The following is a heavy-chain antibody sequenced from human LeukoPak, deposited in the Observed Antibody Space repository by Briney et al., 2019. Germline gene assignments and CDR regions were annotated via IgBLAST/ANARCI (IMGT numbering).Heavy chain of an antibody. CDR2: ISWNSGSI. Sequence: GGSLRLSCAASGFTFDDYAMHWVRQAPGKGLEWVSGISWNSGSIGYADSVKGRFTISRDNAKNSLYLQMNSLRAEDTALYYCAKEGQLVVPAGRPYYYYYGMDVWGQGTTVTVSS. CDR3: AKEGQLVVPAGRPYYYYYGMDV. D-gene: IGHD2-2*01. V-gene: IGHV3-9*01. CDR1: GFTFDDYA. J-gene: IGHJ6*02.